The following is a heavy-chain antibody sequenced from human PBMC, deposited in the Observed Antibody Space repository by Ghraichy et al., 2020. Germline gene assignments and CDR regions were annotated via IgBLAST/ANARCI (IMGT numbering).Heavy chain of an antibody. CDR3: AGTRNSGFGYYFDY. CDR2: VYYTGST. CDR1: GGPITSDAYS. J-gene: IGHJ4*02. V-gene: IGHV4-30-4*07. D-gene: IGHD5-12*01. Sequence: SETLSLTCAVSGGPITSDAYSWSWIRQPPGKGLEWIGYVYYTGSTFYSPSLESRVSISVDTSKNQFSLRLSSVTAADTAMYYCAGTRNSGFGYYFDYWGQGTLVTVS.